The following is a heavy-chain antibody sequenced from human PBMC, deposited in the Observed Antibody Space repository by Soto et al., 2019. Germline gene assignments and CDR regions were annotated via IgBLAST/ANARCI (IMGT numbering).Heavy chain of an antibody. CDR2: INPNSGGT. Sequence: GASVKVSCKASGYTFTGYYMHWVRQAPGQGLEWMGWINPNSGGTNYAQKFQGRVTMTRDTSISTAYMELSRLRSDDTAVYYCASPSYSGSYSDFDYWGQGTLVTVSS. J-gene: IGHJ4*02. CDR3: ASPSYSGSYSDFDY. CDR1: GYTFTGYY. V-gene: IGHV1-2*02. D-gene: IGHD1-26*01.